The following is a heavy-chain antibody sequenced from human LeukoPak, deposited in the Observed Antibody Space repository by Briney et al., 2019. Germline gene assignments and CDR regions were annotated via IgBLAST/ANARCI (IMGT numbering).Heavy chain of an antibody. Sequence: ASVKVSCKASGYTFTSYAMHWVRQAPGQRLEWMGWINAGNGNTKYSQKFQGRVTITRDTSASTAYMELSSLRSEDTAVYYCARVEDSSGYYGVSHFDYWGQGTLVTVSS. CDR2: INAGNGNT. D-gene: IGHD3-22*01. J-gene: IGHJ4*02. CDR3: ARVEDSSGYYGVSHFDY. V-gene: IGHV1-3*01. CDR1: GYTFTSYA.